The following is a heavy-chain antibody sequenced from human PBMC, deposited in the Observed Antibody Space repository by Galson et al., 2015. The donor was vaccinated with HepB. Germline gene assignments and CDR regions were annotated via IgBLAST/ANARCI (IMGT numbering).Heavy chain of an antibody. CDR1: DSVLSAYI. J-gene: IGHJ4*02. V-gene: IGHV3-30*03. D-gene: IGHD6-19*01. Sequence: SLRLSCAGPDSVLSAYIMHWVRQTPGKGLEWLAVISDDGSAKNYGDSVRGRFTISRDNSNNTVYLQLDSLREEDTAVYYCATGRGYSGSWSNWLAIWGQGTLVTVSS. CDR2: ISDDGSAK. CDR3: ATGRGYSGSWSNWLAI.